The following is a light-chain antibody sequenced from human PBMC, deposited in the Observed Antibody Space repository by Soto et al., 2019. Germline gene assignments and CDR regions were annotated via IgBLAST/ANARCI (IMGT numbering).Light chain of an antibody. CDR1: QTVNYSY. CDR3: QQYGSSPLT. CDR2: GAS. V-gene: IGKV3-20*01. Sequence: EIVLTQSPGTLSLSPGERATLSCRASQTVNYSYLAWYQQKPGQAPRLLIYGASSRATGIPGRLSGSGSGTDFTLTISRLEPEDFAVYYWQQYGSSPLTFGGGTKVEIK. J-gene: IGKJ4*01.